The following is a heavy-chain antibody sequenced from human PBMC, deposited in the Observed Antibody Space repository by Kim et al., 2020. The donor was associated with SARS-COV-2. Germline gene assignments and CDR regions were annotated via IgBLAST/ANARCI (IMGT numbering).Heavy chain of an antibody. CDR3: ARAAPISSSWYYYYYYYGMDV. Sequence: GGSLRLSCAASGFTFSSYGMHWVRQAPGKGLEWVAVIWYDGSNKYYADSVKGRFTISRDNSKNTLYLQMNSLRAEDTAVYYCARAAPISSSWYYYYYYYGMDVWGQGTTVTVSS. D-gene: IGHD6-13*01. J-gene: IGHJ6*02. V-gene: IGHV3-33*01. CDR1: GFTFSSYG. CDR2: IWYDGSNK.